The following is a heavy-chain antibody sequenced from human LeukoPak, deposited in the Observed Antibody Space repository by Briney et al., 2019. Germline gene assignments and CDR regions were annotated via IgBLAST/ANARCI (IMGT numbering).Heavy chain of an antibody. Sequence: NPSETLSLTCTVSSGSINSYYWNWIRQPPGKGLEWIGRIYSSGSTNYSPSLKSRVTISVDTSKNQFSLKLSSVTAADTAVYYCARRPISPTWHSFDYWGQGTLVTVSS. J-gene: IGHJ4*02. D-gene: IGHD3-3*01. V-gene: IGHV4-59*12. CDR1: SGSINSYY. CDR3: ARRPISPTWHSFDY. CDR2: IYSSGST.